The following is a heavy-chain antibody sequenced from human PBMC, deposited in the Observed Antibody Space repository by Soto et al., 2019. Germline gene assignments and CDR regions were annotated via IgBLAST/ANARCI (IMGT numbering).Heavy chain of an antibody. J-gene: IGHJ3*02. D-gene: IGHD3-10*01. CDR1: GGSISSDDYY. V-gene: IGHV4-30-4*01. Sequence: PSETLSLTCTVSGGSISSDDYYWSWIRQPPGKGLEWIGYIYYSGSTYYNPSLKSRVTKSIDTSKNQFSLKLSSVTAADTAVYYCAREPMVRAAHGFDIWGQGTMVTVSS. CDR2: IYYSGST. CDR3: AREPMVRAAHGFDI.